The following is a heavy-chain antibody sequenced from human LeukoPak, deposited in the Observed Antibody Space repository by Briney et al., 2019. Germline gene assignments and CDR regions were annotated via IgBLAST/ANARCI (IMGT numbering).Heavy chain of an antibody. CDR3: ARDWYTQDYSSRSEGAEYFQH. D-gene: IGHD6-13*01. CDR2: INPSGGST. CDR1: GYTFTSYY. Sequence: GASVKVSCKASGYTFTSYYMHWVRQAPGQGLEWMGIINPSGGSTSYAQKFQGRVTMTRDTSTSTVYMELSSLGSEDTAVYYCARDWYTQDYSSRSEGAEYFQHWGQGTLVTVSS. J-gene: IGHJ1*01. V-gene: IGHV1-46*01.